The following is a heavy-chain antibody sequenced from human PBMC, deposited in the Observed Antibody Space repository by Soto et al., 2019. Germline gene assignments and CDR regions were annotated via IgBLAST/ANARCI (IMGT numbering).Heavy chain of an antibody. D-gene: IGHD6-19*01. CDR3: ARGRLRDIAVAGTDWFDP. J-gene: IGHJ5*02. V-gene: IGHV1-69*06. CDR1: GGTFSSYA. Sequence: SVKVSFKASGGTFSSYAISWLRQAPGQGLEWMGGIIPIFGTANYAQKFQGRVTITADKSTSTAYMELSSLRSEDTAVYYCARGRLRDIAVAGTDWFDPWGQGTLVTVSS. CDR2: IIPIFGTA.